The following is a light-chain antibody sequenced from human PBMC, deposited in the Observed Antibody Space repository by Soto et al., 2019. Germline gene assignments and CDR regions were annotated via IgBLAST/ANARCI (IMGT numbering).Light chain of an antibody. Sequence: EIVMTQSPATLSLSPGERATLSCRASQTIDNTLAWYQRKPGQAPRLLIYDASTRATGVPARFIGSGSGTEFTLTISSLQSEDFAVYYCQHYNYWPYTFGQGTKVEIK. CDR1: QTIDNT. J-gene: IGKJ2*01. CDR3: QHYNYWPYT. V-gene: IGKV3-15*01. CDR2: DAS.